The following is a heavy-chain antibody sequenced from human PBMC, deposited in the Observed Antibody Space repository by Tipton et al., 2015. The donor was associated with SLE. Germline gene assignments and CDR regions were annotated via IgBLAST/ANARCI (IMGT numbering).Heavy chain of an antibody. D-gene: IGHD1-26*01. CDR2: IYYSGST. Sequence: TLSLTCTVSGGSISSYYWSWIRQPPGKGLEWIGYIYYSGSTNYNPSLKSRVTISVDTSKNQFSLKLSSVTAADTAVYYCARRDRSGSYHWYFDLWGRGTLVTVSS. J-gene: IGHJ2*01. V-gene: IGHV4-59*13. CDR3: ARRDRSGSYHWYFDL. CDR1: GGSISSYY.